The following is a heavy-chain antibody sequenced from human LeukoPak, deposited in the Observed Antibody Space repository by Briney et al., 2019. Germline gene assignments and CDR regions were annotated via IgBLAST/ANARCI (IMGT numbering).Heavy chain of an antibody. CDR1: GYTLTELS. Sequence: ASVKVSCKVSGYTLTELSMQWLRQAPGKRREWMGGFDLEDGETIYAQKFQGRVTMTEDTSTDTAYMELSSLRSEDTAVYYCATEVVVVPAAIVWFDPWGQGTLVTVSS. CDR3: ATEVVVVPAAIVWFDP. J-gene: IGHJ5*02. V-gene: IGHV1-24*01. D-gene: IGHD2-2*01. CDR2: FDLEDGET.